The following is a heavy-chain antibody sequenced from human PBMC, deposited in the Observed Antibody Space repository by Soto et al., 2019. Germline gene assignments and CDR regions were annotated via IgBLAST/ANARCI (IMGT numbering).Heavy chain of an antibody. CDR3: ARDFGSGSYYSGWYYGMAV. CDR2: IYYSGST. D-gene: IGHD3-10*01. CDR1: GGSMSSYY. J-gene: IGHJ6*02. Sequence: SETLSLTCTVSGGSMSSYYWSWIRQPPGKGLEWIGYIYYSGSTSYNPSLKSRVTIAVATSKNQFSLKLSSATAADTAVYSCARDFGSGSYYSGWYYGMAVWGQGTTVTVSS. V-gene: IGHV4-59*01.